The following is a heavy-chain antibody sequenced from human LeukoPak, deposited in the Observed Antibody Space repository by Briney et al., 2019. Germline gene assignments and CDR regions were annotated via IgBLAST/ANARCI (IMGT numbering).Heavy chain of an antibody. Sequence: ASVKVSCTASGYTFTSYDFSWVRQATGQGLEWMGGIIPIFGTANYAQKFQGRVTITADESTSTAYMELSSLRSEDTAVYYCARKKALRYFDWLLGPFDYWGQGTLVTVSS. V-gene: IGHV1-69*13. CDR3: ARKKALRYFDWLLGPFDY. J-gene: IGHJ4*02. CDR1: GYTFTSYD. D-gene: IGHD3-9*01. CDR2: IIPIFGTA.